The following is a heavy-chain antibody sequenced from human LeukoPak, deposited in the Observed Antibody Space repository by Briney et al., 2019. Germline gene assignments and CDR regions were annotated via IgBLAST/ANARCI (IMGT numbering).Heavy chain of an antibody. D-gene: IGHD5-24*01. Sequence: GGSLRLSCAASGFAFSNYWMNWVRQAPGKGLEWVASIKQDGSEKYSVDSVKGRFTISRDNAKNSLYLQMNSLRAEGTAVYYCARDRGWLQFDYWGQGTLVTVSS. J-gene: IGHJ4*02. CDR2: IKQDGSEK. CDR1: GFAFSNYW. CDR3: ARDRGWLQFDY. V-gene: IGHV3-7*05.